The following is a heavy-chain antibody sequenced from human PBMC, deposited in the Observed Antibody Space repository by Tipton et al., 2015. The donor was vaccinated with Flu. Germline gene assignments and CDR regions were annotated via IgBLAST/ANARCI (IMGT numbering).Heavy chain of an antibody. Sequence: TLSLTCTVSGGSISSSSYYWGWIRQPPGKGLEWIGSIYYSGSTYYNPSLKSRVTISVDTSKNQFSLKLSSVAAADTAVYYCARRESYWYFDLWGRGTLVTVSS. CDR3: ARRESYWYFDL. J-gene: IGHJ2*01. CDR1: GGSISSSSYY. V-gene: IGHV4-39*01. CDR2: IYYSGST. D-gene: IGHD5-24*01.